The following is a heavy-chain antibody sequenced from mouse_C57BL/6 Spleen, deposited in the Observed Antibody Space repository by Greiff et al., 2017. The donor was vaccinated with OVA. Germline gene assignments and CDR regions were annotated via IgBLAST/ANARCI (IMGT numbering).Heavy chain of an antibody. CDR2: IRNKANGYTT. D-gene: IGHD3-1*01. J-gene: IGHJ1*03. Sequence: EVQGVESGGGLVQPGGSLSLSCAASGFTFTDYYMSWVRQPPGKALEWLGFIRNKANGYTTEYSASVKGRFTISRDNSQSILYLQMNALRAEDSATYYCARSGAPRYFDVWGTGTTVTVSS. V-gene: IGHV7-3*01. CDR3: ARSGAPRYFDV. CDR1: GFTFTDYY.